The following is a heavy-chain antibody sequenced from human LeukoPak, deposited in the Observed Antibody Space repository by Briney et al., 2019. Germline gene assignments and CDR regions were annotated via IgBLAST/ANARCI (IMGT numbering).Heavy chain of an antibody. J-gene: IGHJ4*02. CDR1: GYTFTSYD. V-gene: IGHV1-8*01. Sequence: ASVKVSCKASGYTFTSYDFNWVRQATGQRPEWMGSMSPNNGDTGYAQKFQDRVTMTRNTSISTAYMELSSLRSDDTAVYYCARGPPNWGYDYWGPGTLVTVSS. CDR2: MSPNNGDT. D-gene: IGHD7-27*01. CDR3: ARGPPNWGYDY.